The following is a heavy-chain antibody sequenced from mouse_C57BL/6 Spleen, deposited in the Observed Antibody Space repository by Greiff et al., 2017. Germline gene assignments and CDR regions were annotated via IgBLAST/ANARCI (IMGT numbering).Heavy chain of an antibody. J-gene: IGHJ2*01. CDR3: ARRVIYDGYYVDY. D-gene: IGHD2-3*01. V-gene: IGHV1-26*01. CDR1: GYTFTDYY. Sequence: VQLQQSGPELVKPGASVKISCKASGYTFTDYYMNWVKQSHGKSLEWIGDINPNNGGTSYNQKFKGKATLTVAKSSSTAYMELRSLTSEDSAVYYCARRVIYDGYYVDYWGQGTTLTVSS. CDR2: INPNNGGT.